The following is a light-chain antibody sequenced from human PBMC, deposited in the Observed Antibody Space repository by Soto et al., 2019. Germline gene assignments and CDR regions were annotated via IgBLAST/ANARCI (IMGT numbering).Light chain of an antibody. Sequence: DIQMTQSPSTLSASVGDRVTITCRASQSISVWLSWYQQKPGKAPKLLIYMASTLESGVPSRFSGSGSGTEFTLTISSLQPDDFAPYYCQHYSAYSTFGQGTRVEI. CDR1: QSISVW. CDR3: QHYSAYST. V-gene: IGKV1-5*03. CDR2: MAS. J-gene: IGKJ1*01.